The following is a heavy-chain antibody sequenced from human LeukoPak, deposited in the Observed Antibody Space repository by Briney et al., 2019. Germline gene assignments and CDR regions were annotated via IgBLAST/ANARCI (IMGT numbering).Heavy chain of an antibody. CDR1: GGSISSSSYN. J-gene: IGHJ5*02. Sequence: SETLSLTCTVSGGSISSSSYNWGWIRQPPGKGLEWIGSLDYSGSTYYNPSLKSRVTMSVDTSKNQFSLKLSSVTAADTAVYYCARPLRGDPWGQGTLVTVSS. CDR2: LDYSGST. V-gene: IGHV4-39*01. CDR3: ARPLRGDP.